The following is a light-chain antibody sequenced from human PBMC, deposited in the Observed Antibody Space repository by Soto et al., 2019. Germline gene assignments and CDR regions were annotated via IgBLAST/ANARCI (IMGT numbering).Light chain of an antibody. Sequence: DIQMTQSPSTLSASVGDRVTITCRASQTISSWLAWYQQKPGQAPKLLIYKASSLESAVPSRFSGSVSGTEFTLTISGLQPDDFATYYCQQYNSYPLTFGGGTKVEIK. V-gene: IGKV1-5*03. CDR3: QQYNSYPLT. CDR2: KAS. J-gene: IGKJ4*01. CDR1: QTISSW.